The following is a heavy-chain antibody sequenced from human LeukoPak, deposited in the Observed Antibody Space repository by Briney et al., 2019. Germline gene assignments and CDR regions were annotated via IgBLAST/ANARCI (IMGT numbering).Heavy chain of an antibody. CDR2: IYYSGST. J-gene: IGHJ5*02. Sequence: PETLSLTCSVSGGXINSAYCSWIRQPPGKGLEWIGYIYYSGSTNYNPSLKNRVTISLDTSKNQFSLKLSSVTAADTAVYYCARGPYKAQLGDTWGQGTLVTVSS. V-gene: IGHV4-59*01. CDR3: ARGPYKAQLGDT. CDR1: GGXINSAY. D-gene: IGHD1-1*01.